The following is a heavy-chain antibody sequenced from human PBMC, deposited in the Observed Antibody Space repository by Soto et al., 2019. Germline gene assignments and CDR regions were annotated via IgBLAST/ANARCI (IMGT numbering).Heavy chain of an antibody. J-gene: IGHJ4*01. CDR3: AAGNACEVLLAY. V-gene: IGHV4-31*03. CDR2: IYFSGST. CDR1: GAAINSGGYY. Sequence: SETLSLTCTVSGAAINSGGYYWGWIRQLPGKGLEWIGYIYFSGSTYYNPSLESRVTISLDTSQNHFSLKLSSVTAADTAVYYCAAGNACEVLLAYWGQGTLVTVSS. D-gene: IGHD4-4*01.